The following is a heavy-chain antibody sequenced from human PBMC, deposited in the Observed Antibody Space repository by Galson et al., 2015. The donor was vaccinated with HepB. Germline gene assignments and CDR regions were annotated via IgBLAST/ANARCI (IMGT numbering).Heavy chain of an antibody. V-gene: IGHV3-7*03. CDR1: GFTFSTYW. J-gene: IGHJ4*02. D-gene: IGHD2-2*03. Sequence: SLRLSCAASGFTFSTYWINWVRQAPGKGLEWVAIIKQDGSDIHYMDSVRGRLTISRDNAKNSLYLQMNSLRAEDTAVYYCAGGSGYLIDDWGQGTLVTVSS. CDR2: IKQDGSDI. CDR3: AGGSGYLIDD.